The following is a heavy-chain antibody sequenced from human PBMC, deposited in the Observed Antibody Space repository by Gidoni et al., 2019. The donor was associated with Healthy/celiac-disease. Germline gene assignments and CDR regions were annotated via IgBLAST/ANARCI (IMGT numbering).Heavy chain of an antibody. CDR1: GFTFSSYE. CDR2: ISSSGSTI. CDR3: ARDGSGGPPFDY. V-gene: IGHV3-48*03. J-gene: IGHJ4*02. D-gene: IGHD1-26*01. Sequence: GQLVESGGGLVQPGGSLRLSCAASGFTFSSYEMNWVRQAPGKGLEWVSYISSSGSTIYYADSVKGRFTISRDNAKNSLYLQMNSLRAEDTAVYYCARDGSGGPPFDYWGQGTLVTVSS.